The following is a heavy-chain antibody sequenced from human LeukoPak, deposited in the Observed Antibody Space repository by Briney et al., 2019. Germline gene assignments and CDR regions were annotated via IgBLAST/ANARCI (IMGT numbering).Heavy chain of an antibody. CDR2: IYYSGST. Sequence: SETLSLTCTVSGGSISSSSYYWGWIRQPPGKGLEWIGSIYYSGSTYYNPSLKSRVTISVDTSKNQFSLKLSSATAADTAVYYCARGTVDTAMVIGEFDYWGQGTLVTVSS. CDR3: ARGTVDTAMVIGEFDY. D-gene: IGHD5-18*01. V-gene: IGHV4-39*07. CDR1: GGSISSSSYY. J-gene: IGHJ4*02.